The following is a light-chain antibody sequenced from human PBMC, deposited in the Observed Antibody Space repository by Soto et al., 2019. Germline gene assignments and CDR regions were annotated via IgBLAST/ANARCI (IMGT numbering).Light chain of an antibody. V-gene: IGLV2-14*01. Sequence: QSALTQPASVSGSPGQSITISCTGTSSDVGGYNYVSWYQQHPGKAPKLMIYDVSNRPSGVSNRFSGSKSGNTASLTISGLQAEDEADYYSISYTSSSTLDVFGTGTKLTVL. J-gene: IGLJ1*01. CDR2: DVS. CDR3: ISYTSSSTLDV. CDR1: SSDVGGYNY.